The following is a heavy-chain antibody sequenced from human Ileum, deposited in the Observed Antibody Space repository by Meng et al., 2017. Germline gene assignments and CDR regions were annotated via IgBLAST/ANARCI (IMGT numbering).Heavy chain of an antibody. J-gene: IGHJ6*02. CDR3: ARVHYSSSWYYEGLNYYYYGMDV. CDR1: GGTFSSYA. CDR2: IIPIFGTA. D-gene: IGHD6-13*01. Sequence: SVKVSCKASGGTFSSYAISWVRQAPGQGLEWMRGIIPIFGTANYAQKFQGRVTITTDESTSTAYMELSSLRSEDTAVYYCARVHYSSSWYYEGLNYYYYGMDVWGQGTTVTVSS. V-gene: IGHV1-69*05.